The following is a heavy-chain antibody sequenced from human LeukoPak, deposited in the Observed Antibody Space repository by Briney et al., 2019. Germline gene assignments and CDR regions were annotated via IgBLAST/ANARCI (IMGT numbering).Heavy chain of an antibody. CDR2: IHYSGST. CDR3: ARADTKMFQSFFDN. V-gene: IGHV4-59*01. Sequence: SETLSLTCSVSGGFLSGFYWGWIRQPPGEGLEYIAYIHYSGSTNYNPSLKSRVTISVDRSMNQFSLTLTSATAADTAVYYCARADTKMFQSFFDNWDPATPLTV. CDR1: GGFLSGFY. J-gene: IGHJ4*02. D-gene: IGHD3-10*02.